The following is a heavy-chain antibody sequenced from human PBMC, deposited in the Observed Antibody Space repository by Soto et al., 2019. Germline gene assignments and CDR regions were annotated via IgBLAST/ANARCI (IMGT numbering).Heavy chain of an antibody. Sequence: GGSLRLSCAASGLTFSSYAMHGFRQAPGKGLEWVAVISYDGSNKYYADSVKGRLTISRDNSKNTLYLQMNSLRAEDTAVYYCARLHVPFVGMATIGYFQHWGQGTLVTVSS. CDR2: ISYDGSNK. CDR1: GLTFSSYA. CDR3: ARLHVPFVGMATIGYFQH. D-gene: IGHD5-12*01. V-gene: IGHV3-30-3*01. J-gene: IGHJ1*01.